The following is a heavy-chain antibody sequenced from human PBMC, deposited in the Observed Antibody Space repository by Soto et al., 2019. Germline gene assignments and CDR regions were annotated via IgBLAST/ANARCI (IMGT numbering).Heavy chain of an antibody. V-gene: IGHV4-38-2*01. CDR3: ARVGPWVPYYYDSSTYTFENWFDH. CDR1: GYSISSGYY. J-gene: IGHJ5*02. Sequence: PSDTLSLTCAVSGYSISSGYYWGCLRQPPGNVLECIGRIYHGGSTYYDPSLKSRVTLAIDMTNNHVSMILNSVTAADTAVYSCARVGPWVPYYYDSSTYTFENWFDHWGKGTLVTVS. CDR2: IYHGGST. D-gene: IGHD3-22*01.